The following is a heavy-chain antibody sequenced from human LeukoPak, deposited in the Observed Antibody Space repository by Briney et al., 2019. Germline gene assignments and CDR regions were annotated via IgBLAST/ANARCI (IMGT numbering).Heavy chain of an antibody. J-gene: IGHJ4*02. Sequence: PGGSLRLSCAATGFTFSNYAMSWVRQAPGKGLEWVSVISRNGAHPYYIDSVRGRFTVSRDNSKNIMYLQMNSLRAEDAALYYCTTPGDSGWYNHWGQGTLVTVSS. CDR3: TTPGDSGWYNH. V-gene: IGHV3-23*01. CDR2: ISRNGAHP. D-gene: IGHD6-19*01. CDR1: GFTFSNYA.